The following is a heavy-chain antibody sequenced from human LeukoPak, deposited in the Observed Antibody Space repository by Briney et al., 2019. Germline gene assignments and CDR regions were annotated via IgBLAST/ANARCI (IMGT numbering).Heavy chain of an antibody. CDR1: GFTFSSYA. Sequence: GGSLRLSCTASGFTFSSYAMHWVRQAPGKGLEYVSAISSNGGSTYYANSVKGRFTISRDNSKNTLYLQMGSLRAEDMAVYYCARDRRASSGWYLNFDYWGQGTLVTVSS. V-gene: IGHV3-64*01. CDR2: ISSNGGST. J-gene: IGHJ4*02. CDR3: ARDRRASSGWYLNFDY. D-gene: IGHD6-19*01.